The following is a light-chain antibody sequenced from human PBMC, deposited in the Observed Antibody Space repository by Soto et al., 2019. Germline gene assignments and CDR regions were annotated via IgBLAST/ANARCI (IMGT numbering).Light chain of an antibody. CDR2: KAS. CDR3: QNYNSYSEA. J-gene: IGKJ1*01. CDR1: QTISSW. Sequence: DIPMTQSPSTLSGSVGDRVTITCRASQTISSWLAWYQQKPGKAPKLLIYKASTLKSGVPSRVSGSGSGKEFTLTISSPQTDDFATYYCQNYNSYSEAFGQGNKVELK. V-gene: IGKV1-5*03.